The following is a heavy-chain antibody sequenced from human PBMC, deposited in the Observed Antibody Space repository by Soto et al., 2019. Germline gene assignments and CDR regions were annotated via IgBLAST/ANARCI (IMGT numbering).Heavy chain of an antibody. V-gene: IGHV3-30*18. CDR1: GFTFSSYG. CDR3: AKATRGIVAAGWAYFDY. CDR2: ISYDGSNK. D-gene: IGHD6-13*01. J-gene: IGHJ4*02. Sequence: QVQLVESGGGVVQPGRSLRLSCAASGFTFSSYGMHWVRQAPGKGLEWVAVISYDGSNKYYADSVKGRFTISRDNSKNTLYLQMNSLRAEDTAVYYCAKATRGIVAAGWAYFDYWGQGTLVTVSS.